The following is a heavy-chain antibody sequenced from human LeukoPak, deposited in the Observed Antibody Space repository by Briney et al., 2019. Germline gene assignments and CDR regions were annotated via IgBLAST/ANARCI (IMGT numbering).Heavy chain of an antibody. CDR3: ARRGWGGYDILTGYWREDAFDI. CDR2: INHSGST. V-gene: IGHV4-34*01. J-gene: IGHJ3*02. D-gene: IGHD3-9*01. CDR1: GGSFSDYY. Sequence: SETLSLTCAVYGGSFSDYYWTWIRQPPGKGLEWIGEINHSGSTNYNPSLKSRVTISVDTSKNQFSLKLSSVTAADTAVYYCARRGWGGYDILTGYWREDAFDIWGQGTMVTVSS.